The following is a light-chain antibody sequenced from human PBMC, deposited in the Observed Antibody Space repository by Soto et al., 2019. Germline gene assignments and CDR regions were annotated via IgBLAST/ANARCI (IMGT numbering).Light chain of an antibody. CDR1: SSDVGAYNY. V-gene: IGLV2-8*01. J-gene: IGLJ2*01. Sequence: QSVLTQPPSASGSPGQSVTISCTGTSSDVGAYNYVSWYQQHPGKAPKLMIYEVSKRPSGVPDRFSGSKSGNTASLTVSGLQAEDEADYYCAAWDASLNGRVFGGGTKLTVL. CDR2: EVS. CDR3: AAWDASLNGRV.